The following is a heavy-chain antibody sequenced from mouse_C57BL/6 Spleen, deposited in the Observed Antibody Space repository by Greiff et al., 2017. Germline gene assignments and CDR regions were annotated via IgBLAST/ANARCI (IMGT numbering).Heavy chain of an antibody. CDR2: ISGGGGNT. J-gene: IGHJ2*01. CDR3: ARQGVTTFFDY. D-gene: IGHD2-2*01. CDR1: GFTFSSYT. Sequence: EVHLVESGGGLVKPGGSLKLSCAASGFTFSSYTMSWVRQTPEKRLEWVATISGGGGNTYYPDSVKGRFTISRDNAKNTLYLQMSSLRSEDTALYYCARQGVTTFFDYWGQGTTLTVSS. V-gene: IGHV5-9*01.